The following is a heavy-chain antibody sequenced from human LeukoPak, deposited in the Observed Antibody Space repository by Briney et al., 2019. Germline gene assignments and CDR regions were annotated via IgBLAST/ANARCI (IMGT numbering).Heavy chain of an antibody. CDR1: GFTFSSYA. J-gene: IGHJ6*02. V-gene: IGHV3-23*01. CDR3: AKASGASSLPLGYYYYGMDV. D-gene: IGHD6-6*01. CDR2: ISGSGGST. Sequence: SGGSLRLSCAASGFTFSSYAMSWVRQAPGKGLERVSAISGSGGSTYYADSVKGRFTISRDNSKNTLYLQMNSLRAEDTAVYYCAKASGASSLPLGYYYYGMDVWGQGTTVTVSS.